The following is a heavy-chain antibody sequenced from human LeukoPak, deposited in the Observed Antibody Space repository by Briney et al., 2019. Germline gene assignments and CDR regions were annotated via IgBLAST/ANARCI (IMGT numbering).Heavy chain of an antibody. D-gene: IGHD6-13*01. CDR3: ARGVEAAAGTIYFDY. CDR1: GGTFSSYA. J-gene: IGHJ4*02. Sequence: GALVKVSCKASGGTFSSYAISWVRQAPGQGLEWMGGIIPIFGTANYAQKFQGRVTITADKSTSTAYMELSSLRSEDTAVYYCARGVEAAAGTIYFDYWGQGTLVTVSS. V-gene: IGHV1-69*06. CDR2: IIPIFGTA.